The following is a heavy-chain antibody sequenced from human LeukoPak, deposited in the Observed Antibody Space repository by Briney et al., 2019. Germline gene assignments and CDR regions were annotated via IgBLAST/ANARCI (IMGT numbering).Heavy chain of an antibody. CDR1: GITFSSYG. J-gene: IGHJ4*02. CDR3: AKYLSGFFDY. CDR2: ISSTGGTT. Sequence: GGTLRLSCAASGITFSSYGMSWVRQAPGKGLEWVSSISSTGGTTYYADSVKGRFTISRDNSKNTLYLQMNSLRAEDTAVYYCAKYLSGFFDYWGQGTLVTVSS. D-gene: IGHD3-22*01. V-gene: IGHV3-23*01.